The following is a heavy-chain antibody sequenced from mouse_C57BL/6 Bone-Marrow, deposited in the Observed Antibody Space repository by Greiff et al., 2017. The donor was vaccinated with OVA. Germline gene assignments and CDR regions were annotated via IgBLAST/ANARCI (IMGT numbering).Heavy chain of an antibody. CDR1: GYTFTDYE. V-gene: IGHV1-15*01. J-gene: IGHJ3*01. Sequence: QVQLKESGAELVRPGASVTLSCKASGYTFTDYEMHWVKQTPVHGLEWIGAIDPDTGGTAYNQKFKGKAILTADKSSSTAYMELRSLTSEDSAVEYCTRSGADWGKGTLVTVSA. D-gene: IGHD1-3*01. CDR2: IDPDTGGT. CDR3: TRSGAD.